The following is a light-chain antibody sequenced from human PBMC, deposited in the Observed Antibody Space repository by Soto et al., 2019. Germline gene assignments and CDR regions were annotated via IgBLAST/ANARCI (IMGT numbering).Light chain of an antibody. CDR2: QIS. CDR3: MQATQFPYT. V-gene: IGKV2-24*01. J-gene: IGKJ2*01. Sequence: DVVMTQTPLSSPVTLGQPASISCRSSQSLVYSDGNTYLSWLQQRPGQPPRLLIYQISNRLSRVPDRFSGSGAGTDFTLKISRVEAEDVGVYYCMQATQFPYTFGQGTKLEIK. CDR1: QSLVYSDGNTY.